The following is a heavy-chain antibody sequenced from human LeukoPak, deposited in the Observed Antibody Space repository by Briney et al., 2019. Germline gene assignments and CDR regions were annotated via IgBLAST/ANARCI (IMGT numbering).Heavy chain of an antibody. Sequence: PGGSLILSCAASGFTFSRYWMTWGRPAPGKGLEWVATLIQDGREKHYVDSVKGRFTISRDNAKNSVDLEMNSLRAEDTAVYFCASWGSVAGQRALDYWGQGTLVTVSS. CDR1: GFTFSRYW. V-gene: IGHV3-7*03. J-gene: IGHJ4*02. CDR3: ASWGSVAGQRALDY. CDR2: LIQDGREK. D-gene: IGHD6-19*01.